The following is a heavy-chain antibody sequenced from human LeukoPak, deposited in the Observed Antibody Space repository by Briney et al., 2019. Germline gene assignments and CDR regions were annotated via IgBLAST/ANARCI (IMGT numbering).Heavy chain of an antibody. CDR1: GFTVSSNS. CDR3: AELGITMIGGV. D-gene: IGHD3-10*02. V-gene: IGHV3-21*01. J-gene: IGHJ6*04. CDR2: ISGSSSYI. Sequence: PGGSLRLSCTVSGFTVSSNSMSWVRQAPGKGLEWVSSISGSSSYIYYADSVKGRFTISRDNAKNSLYLQMNSLRAEDTAVYYCAELGITMIGGVWGKGTTVTISS.